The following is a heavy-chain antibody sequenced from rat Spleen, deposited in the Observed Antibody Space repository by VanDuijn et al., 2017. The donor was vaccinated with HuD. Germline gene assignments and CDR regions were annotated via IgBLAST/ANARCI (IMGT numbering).Heavy chain of an antibody. CDR1: GFSLTSYH. V-gene: IGHV2-43*01. CDR2: IWTGGSK. J-gene: IGHJ3*01. CDR3: TREVYTTHYYYTWFTH. Sequence: QVQLKESGPGLVQPSQTLSLTCTVSGFSLTSYHVSWVRQPPGKGLEWMGVIWTGGSKTYNPALKSRLSISKDTSKSQVFLKRNSLQPPDTALHYCTREVYTTHYYYTWFTHSGQGTLVPVSS. D-gene: IGHD1-6*01.